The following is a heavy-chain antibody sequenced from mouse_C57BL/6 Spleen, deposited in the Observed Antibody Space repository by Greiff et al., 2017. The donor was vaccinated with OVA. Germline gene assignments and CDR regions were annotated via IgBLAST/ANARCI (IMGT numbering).Heavy chain of an antibody. CDR2: IDPETGGT. CDR3: TREGGMGYRDY. D-gene: IGHD2-14*01. CDR1: GYTFTDYE. Sequence: VQLQQSGAELVRPGASVTLSCKASGYTFTDYEMHWVKQTPVHGLEWIGAIDPETGGTAYNQKFKGKAILTADKSSSTAYMELRSLTSEDSAVYYCTREGGMGYRDYWGQGTTLTVSS. V-gene: IGHV1-15*01. J-gene: IGHJ2*01.